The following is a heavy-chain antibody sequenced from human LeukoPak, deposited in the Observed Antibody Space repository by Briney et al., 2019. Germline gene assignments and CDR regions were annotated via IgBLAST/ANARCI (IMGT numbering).Heavy chain of an antibody. CDR3: ARDLRVVSYYFDS. J-gene: IGHJ4*02. CDR1: GYTFSNYG. CDR2: IGAYNGDT. Sequence: RASVKVSCKASGYTFSNYGISWVRQAPGQGLRWMGWIGAYNGDTNYAQNFQGRVTMTTDTSTNTAYMELRSLRSDDTAVYYCARDLRVVSYYFDSWGQGTLVTVSS. D-gene: IGHD3-22*01. V-gene: IGHV1-18*01.